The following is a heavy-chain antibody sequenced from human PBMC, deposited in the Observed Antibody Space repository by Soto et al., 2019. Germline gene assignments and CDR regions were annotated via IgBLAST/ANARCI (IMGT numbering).Heavy chain of an antibody. CDR3: GRGFYGSGGPHV. Sequence: PSETLSLTCSVSGYLISSGYYWGWVRQTPGKGLEWLGSIDYSGRTYKNPSLKSRVSASVDLSKNQFSLNLRSVTAADTAVYYCGRGFYGSGGPHVWGPGTLVTVSS. CDR2: IDYSGRT. CDR1: GYLISSGYY. V-gene: IGHV4-38-2*02. J-gene: IGHJ4*02. D-gene: IGHD3-10*01.